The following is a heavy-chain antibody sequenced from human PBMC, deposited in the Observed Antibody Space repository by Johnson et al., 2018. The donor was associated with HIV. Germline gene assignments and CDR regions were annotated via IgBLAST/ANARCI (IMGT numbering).Heavy chain of an antibody. Sequence: VQLVESGGGLVQPGGYLRLSCAASGLIFSRSWMHWVRQAPGKGLVWVSRSNSDGSITNYADSVKGRFTISRDKAKNTLYLQMNSLKTEDTAVYYCTTDVTMIVVVDRAFDIWGQGTMVTVSS. J-gene: IGHJ3*02. CDR2: SNSDGSIT. V-gene: IGHV3-74*01. D-gene: IGHD3-22*01. CDR3: TTDVTMIVVVDRAFDI. CDR1: GLIFSRSW.